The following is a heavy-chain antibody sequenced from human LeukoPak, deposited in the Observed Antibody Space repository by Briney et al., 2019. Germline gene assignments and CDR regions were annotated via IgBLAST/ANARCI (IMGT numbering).Heavy chain of an antibody. V-gene: IGHV4-34*01. CDR2: INHSGST. Sequence: SETLSLTCAVYGGSFSGYYWSWIRQPPGKGREGIGEINHSGSTNYNPSLKSRVTISVDTSKNQFSLKLSSVTAADTAVYYCARRHCSSTSCYLPKYYFDYWGQGTLVTVSS. CDR1: GGSFSGYY. J-gene: IGHJ4*02. CDR3: ARRHCSSTSCYLPKYYFDY. D-gene: IGHD2-2*01.